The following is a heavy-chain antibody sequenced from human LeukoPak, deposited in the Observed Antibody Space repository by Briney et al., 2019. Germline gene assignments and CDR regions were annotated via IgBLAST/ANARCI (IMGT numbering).Heavy chain of an antibody. Sequence: GGSLGLSCSASGFTFTDYSMSWVRQAPGKGLEWVSIISRVSTYIYYADSVKGRFTVSRDNAKSSLYLQMTSMRAEDTAVYFCAREGGDGDYYYYMDVWGKGTTVTVS. J-gene: IGHJ6*03. CDR2: ISRVSTYI. V-gene: IGHV3-21*01. CDR1: GFTFTDYS. CDR3: AREGGDGDYYYYMDV. D-gene: IGHD2-21*02.